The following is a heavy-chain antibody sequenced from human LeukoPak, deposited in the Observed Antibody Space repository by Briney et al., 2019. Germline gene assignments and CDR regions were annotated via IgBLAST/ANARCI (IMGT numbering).Heavy chain of an antibody. J-gene: IGHJ3*02. CDR3: AKDRSDGDYVDAFDI. CDR1: GGSISSYY. Sequence: SETLSLTCTVSGGSISSYYWSWIRQPPGKGLEWIGYIYYSGSTNYNPSLKSRVTISVDTSKNQFSLKLSSVTAADTAVYYCAKDRSDGDYVDAFDIWGQGTMVTVSS. CDR2: IYYSGST. D-gene: IGHD4-17*01. V-gene: IGHV4-59*01.